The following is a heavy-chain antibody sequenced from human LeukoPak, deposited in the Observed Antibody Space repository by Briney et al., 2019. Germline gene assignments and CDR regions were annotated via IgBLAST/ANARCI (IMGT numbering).Heavy chain of an antibody. CDR3: ATPYSGGYHGLDI. J-gene: IGHJ3*02. V-gene: IGHV4-39*01. D-gene: IGHD1-26*01. Sequence: SETLSLACTVSGGSISSSTYYWGWIRQPPGKGLEWIGSIYYSGSTYYNPSLKSRVTISVDTSKNQFSLKLNSVTAADTAVYYCATPYSGGYHGLDIWGQGTMVTVSS. CDR2: IYYSGST. CDR1: GGSISSSTYY.